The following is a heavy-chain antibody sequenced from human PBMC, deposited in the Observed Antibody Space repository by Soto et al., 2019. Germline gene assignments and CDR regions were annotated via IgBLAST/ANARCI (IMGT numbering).Heavy chain of an antibody. J-gene: IGHJ4*02. V-gene: IGHV4-34*01. CDR3: ARAYYYDSSGYYYFDY. CDR1: GGSFSGYY. D-gene: IGHD3-22*01. Sequence: ETLSLTCAVYGGSFSGYYWSWIRQPPGKGLEWIGEINHSGSTNYNPSLKSRVTISVDTSKNQFSLKLSSVAAADTAVYYCARAYYYDSSGYYYFDYWGQGTLVTVSS. CDR2: INHSGST.